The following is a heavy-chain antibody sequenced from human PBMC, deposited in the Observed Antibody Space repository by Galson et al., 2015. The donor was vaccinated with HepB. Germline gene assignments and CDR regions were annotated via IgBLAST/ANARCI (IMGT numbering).Heavy chain of an antibody. V-gene: IGHV3-30*04. CDR2: ISYDGSNK. CDR3: ARGEEQLVWDCYYGMDV. Sequence: SLRLSCAASGFTFSSYAMHWVRQAPGKGLEWVAVISYDGSNKYYADSVKGRFTISRDNSKNTLYLQMNSLRAEDTAVYYCARGEEQLVWDCYYGMDVWGQGTTVTVSS. D-gene: IGHD6-6*01. CDR1: GFTFSSYA. J-gene: IGHJ6*02.